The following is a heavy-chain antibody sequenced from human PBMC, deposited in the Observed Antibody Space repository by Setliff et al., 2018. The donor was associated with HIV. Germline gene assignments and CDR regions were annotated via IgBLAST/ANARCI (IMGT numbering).Heavy chain of an antibody. CDR1: GYTFTSYA. Sequence: ASVKVSCKASGYTFTSYAMHWVRQAPGQRLEWMGWIHAGNGYTKYSQKFQGRVTFTRDTSASAAYMDLSSLRSEDTAVYYCAKELAASGLGYFDSWGRGILVTVSS. V-gene: IGHV1-3*01. J-gene: IGHJ4*02. CDR3: AKELAASGLGYFDS. D-gene: IGHD3-22*01. CDR2: IHAGNGYT.